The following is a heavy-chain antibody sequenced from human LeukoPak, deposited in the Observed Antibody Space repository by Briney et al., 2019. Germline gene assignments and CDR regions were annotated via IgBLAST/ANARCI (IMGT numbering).Heavy chain of an antibody. CDR2: INHSGST. V-gene: IGHV4-34*01. CDR3: ARVGDLAAQTPLDY. D-gene: IGHD6-6*01. J-gene: IGHJ4*02. CDR1: GGSFSGYY. Sequence: KPSETLSLTCAVYGGSFSGYYWSWIRQPPGKGLEWIGEINHSGSTNYNPSLKSRVTISVDTSKNQFSLKLSSVNDADTAVYYCARVGDLAAQTPLDYWGQGTLVTVSS.